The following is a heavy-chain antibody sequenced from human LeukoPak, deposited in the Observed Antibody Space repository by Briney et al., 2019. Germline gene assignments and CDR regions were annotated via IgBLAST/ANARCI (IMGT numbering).Heavy chain of an antibody. D-gene: IGHD1-26*01. CDR3: ARSPLGIESVVDV. J-gene: IGHJ6*04. CDR1: GYTFTSYY. V-gene: IGHV1-46*01. Sequence: ASVKVSCKASGYTFTSYYMHWVRQAPGQGLEWMGIINPSGGSTSYAQKLQGRVTMTRDMSTSTVYMELSSLRSEDTAVYYCARSPLGIESVVDVWGKGTTVTVSS. CDR2: INPSGGST.